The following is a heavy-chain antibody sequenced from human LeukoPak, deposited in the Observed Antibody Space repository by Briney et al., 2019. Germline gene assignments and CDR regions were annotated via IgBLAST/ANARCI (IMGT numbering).Heavy chain of an antibody. Sequence: PSETLSLTCTVSGGSTSSYYWTWIRQPPGEGLEWIGYIYNSRSTNYNPSLNSRVTISADASKNQFSLKLNSVTAADTAVYYCARHIIQAPDFDYRGQGTLVTVSS. V-gene: IGHV4-59*08. CDR3: ARHIIQAPDFDY. CDR1: GGSTSSYY. CDR2: IYNSRST. D-gene: IGHD3-10*01. J-gene: IGHJ4*02.